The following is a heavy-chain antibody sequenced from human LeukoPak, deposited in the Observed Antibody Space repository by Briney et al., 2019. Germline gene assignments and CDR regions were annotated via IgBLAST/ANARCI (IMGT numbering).Heavy chain of an antibody. CDR1: GGSFSGYY. Sequence: SETLSLTCAVYGGSFSGYYWSSIRQPPGKGLEWIGEINHSGSTNYNPSLKSRVTLSVDTSKNQFSLKLSSVTAADTAVYYCARGLRAARLGDYWGQGTLVTVSS. D-gene: IGHD6-6*01. CDR3: ARGLRAARLGDY. V-gene: IGHV4-34*01. J-gene: IGHJ4*02. CDR2: INHSGST.